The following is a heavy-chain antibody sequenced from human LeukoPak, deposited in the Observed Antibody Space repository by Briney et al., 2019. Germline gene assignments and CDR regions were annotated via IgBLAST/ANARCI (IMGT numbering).Heavy chain of an antibody. CDR3: ARRTTVTIPFGY. D-gene: IGHD4-11*01. CDR2: INHSGST. Sequence: SETLSLTCAVYGGSFSCYYWSWIRQPPGKGLEWSGEINHSGSTNYNPSLKSRVTISVDKSKNQFSLKLSSVTAADTAVYYCARRTTVTIPFGYWGQGTLVTVSS. CDR1: GGSFSCYY. V-gene: IGHV4-34*01. J-gene: IGHJ4*02.